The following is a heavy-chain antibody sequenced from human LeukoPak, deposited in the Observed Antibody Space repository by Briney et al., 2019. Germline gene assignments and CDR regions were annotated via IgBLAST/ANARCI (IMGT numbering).Heavy chain of an antibody. CDR1: GGSISSYY. Sequence: PSETLSLTCTVSGGSISSYYWSWIRQPPGKGLEWIGYIYYSGSTNYNPSLKSRVTISVDTSKNQFSLNLSSVTAADTAMYYCARESSSAAFDIWGQGTMVTVSS. CDR3: ARESSSAAFDI. CDR2: IYYSGST. D-gene: IGHD6-6*01. J-gene: IGHJ3*02. V-gene: IGHV4-59*01.